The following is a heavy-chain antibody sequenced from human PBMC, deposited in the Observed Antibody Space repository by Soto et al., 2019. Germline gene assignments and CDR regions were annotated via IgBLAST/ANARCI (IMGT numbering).Heavy chain of an antibody. D-gene: IGHD1-20*01. Sequence: GGSLRLSCAPSGCSFSRSCVHWDRQAPGKGLEWVVVISYDGSNKFYADSVKGRFTISRDNFRNTLYLQMNSLRAEDTAVYYCAKEFHIWNYFDYWVQGTLVTVSS. CDR1: GCSFSRSC. V-gene: IGHV3-30*18. CDR3: AKEFHIWNYFDY. J-gene: IGHJ4*02. CDR2: ISYDGSNK.